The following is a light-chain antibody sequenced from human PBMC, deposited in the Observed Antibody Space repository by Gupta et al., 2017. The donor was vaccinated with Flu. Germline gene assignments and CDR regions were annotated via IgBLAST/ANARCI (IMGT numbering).Light chain of an antibody. Sequence: SITISCTGTSSDIGSYDYVSWYQQHPGNAPNLLIYAVTNRPSGVSNRFSGSNSGATASLTISGLQPEDDADYYCSSCTSSTTFVFGGGTKLTVL. CDR3: SSCTSSTTFV. CDR1: SSDIGSYDY. CDR2: AVT. J-gene: IGLJ2*01. V-gene: IGLV2-14*01.